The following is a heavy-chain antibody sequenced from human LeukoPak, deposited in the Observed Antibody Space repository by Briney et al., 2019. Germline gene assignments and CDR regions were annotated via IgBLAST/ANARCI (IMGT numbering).Heavy chain of an antibody. J-gene: IGHJ4*02. CDR2: ISGSGDST. D-gene: IGHD6-19*01. Sequence: GGSLILSCAASGFTFSNYAMRWVRQAPGKGLEWVSGISGSGDSTYYADSVKGRFTISRDNSKNTLYLQMNNLRAEDTAVYYCARRSGIAVAGAFDYWGQGTLVTVSS. CDR1: GFTFSNYA. CDR3: ARRSGIAVAGAFDY. V-gene: IGHV3-23*01.